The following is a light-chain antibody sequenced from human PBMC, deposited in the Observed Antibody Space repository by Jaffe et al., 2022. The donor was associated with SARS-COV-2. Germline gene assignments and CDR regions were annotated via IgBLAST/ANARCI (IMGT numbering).Light chain of an antibody. V-gene: IGKV1-6*01. Sequence: AIQMTQSPSSLSASVGDRVTITCRASQDIRNYLGWYQQKPGKAPRLLISAASNLQTGVPSRFSGSGSGTDFTLTISSLQPEDFATYYCLQNFNSPYTFGQGAKLEIK. CDR3: LQNFNSPYT. CDR1: QDIRNY. J-gene: IGKJ2*01. CDR2: AAS.